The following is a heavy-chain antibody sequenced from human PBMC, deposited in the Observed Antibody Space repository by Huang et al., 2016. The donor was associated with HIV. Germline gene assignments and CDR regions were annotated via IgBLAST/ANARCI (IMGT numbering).Heavy chain of an antibody. CDR2: INSLGNT. Sequence: EAQLVESGGGLIQRGGSLRLSCAASDFPVSIPYMSWVRQAPGKGLEWVSIINSLGNTKYADSWKGRFTIARDTSKNTVYLQMNSLRAEDTAVYYCARGGGYPVLEWFDPWGQGTLVTVSS. V-gene: IGHV3-53*01. D-gene: IGHD3-16*01. J-gene: IGHJ5*02. CDR1: DFPVSIPY. CDR3: ARGGGYPVLEWFDP.